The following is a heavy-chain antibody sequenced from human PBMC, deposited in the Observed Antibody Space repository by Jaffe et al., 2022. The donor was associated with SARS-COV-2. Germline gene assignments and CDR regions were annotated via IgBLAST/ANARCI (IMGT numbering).Heavy chain of an antibody. J-gene: IGHJ4*02. CDR3: AKGPY. CDR2: ISYDGSNK. Sequence: QVQLVESGGGVVQPGRSLRLSCAASGFTFSSYAMHWVRQAPGKGLEWVAVISYDGSNKYYADSVKGRFTISRDNSKNTLYLQMNSLRAEDTAVYYCAKGPYWGQGTLVTVSS. CDR1: GFTFSSYA. V-gene: IGHV3-30-3*01.